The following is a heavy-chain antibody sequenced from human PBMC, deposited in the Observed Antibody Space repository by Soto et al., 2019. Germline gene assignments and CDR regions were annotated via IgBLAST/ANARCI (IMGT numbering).Heavy chain of an antibody. Sequence: QVQLQQWGAGLLKPSETLSLTCAVYGGSFSGYYWSWIRQPPGKGLEWIGEINHSGSTNYNPSLKSRVTISVDTSKKQFSLKLSSVTAADTAVYYCARPHYGSGSYYLDDWGQGTLVTVSS. CDR1: GGSFSGYY. D-gene: IGHD3-10*01. V-gene: IGHV4-34*01. J-gene: IGHJ4*02. CDR3: ARPHYGSGSYYLDD. CDR2: INHSGST.